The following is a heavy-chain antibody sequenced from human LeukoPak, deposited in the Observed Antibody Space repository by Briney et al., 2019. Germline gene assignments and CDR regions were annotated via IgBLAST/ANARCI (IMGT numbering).Heavy chain of an antibody. CDR2: ISYDGSNK. Sequence: GGSLRLACAASGFTFSSYGMHWVRQAPGKGLEWVAVISYDGSNKYYADSVKGRFTISRDNSKNTLYLQMNSLRAEDTAVYYCANGAFDIWGQGTMVTVSS. V-gene: IGHV3-30*18. CDR1: GFTFSSYG. J-gene: IGHJ3*02. CDR3: ANGAFDI.